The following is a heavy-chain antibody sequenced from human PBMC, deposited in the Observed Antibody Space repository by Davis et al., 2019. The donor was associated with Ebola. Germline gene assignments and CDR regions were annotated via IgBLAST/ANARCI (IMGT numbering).Heavy chain of an antibody. CDR2: VYYTGGT. Sequence: PSETLSLTCSVSGGSVSSGFYYWSWIRQPPGKGLEWIGYVYYTGGTNYNPSLKSRVPISVDTSKNQFSLKLSSVTAADTAVYYCARGLGYCSSTSCYTSWFDPWGQGTLVTVSS. J-gene: IGHJ5*02. D-gene: IGHD2-2*02. V-gene: IGHV4-61*01. CDR1: GGSVSSGFYY. CDR3: ARGLGYCSSTSCYTSWFDP.